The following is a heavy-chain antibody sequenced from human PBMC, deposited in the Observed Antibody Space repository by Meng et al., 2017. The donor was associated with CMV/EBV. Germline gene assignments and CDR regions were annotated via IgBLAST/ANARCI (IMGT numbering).Heavy chain of an antibody. Sequence: SLKISCAASGFTFDDYAMHRVRQAPGKGLEWVSGISWNSGSIGYADSVKGRFTISRDNAKNSLYLQMNSLRAEDTALYYCAKDIRGRFLEWLPSAGRAFDIWGQGTMVTVSS. J-gene: IGHJ3*02. CDR3: AKDIRGRFLEWLPSAGRAFDI. CDR1: GFTFDDYA. V-gene: IGHV3-9*01. CDR2: ISWNSGSI. D-gene: IGHD3-3*01.